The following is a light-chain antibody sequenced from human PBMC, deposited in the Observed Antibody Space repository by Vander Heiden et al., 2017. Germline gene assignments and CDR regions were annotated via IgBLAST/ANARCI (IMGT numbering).Light chain of an antibody. Sequence: ILLTQSPGSLSLSPGERASLSCRASQTINSNFLAWYQQKPGQAPRLLIFGASTRATGIPDRFSGTGSGTDFTLIISRLEPEDSAVYYCQQYGSSPLTFGGGTKVEIK. J-gene: IGKJ4*01. CDR3: QQYGSSPLT. CDR2: GAS. V-gene: IGKV3-20*01. CDR1: QTINSNF.